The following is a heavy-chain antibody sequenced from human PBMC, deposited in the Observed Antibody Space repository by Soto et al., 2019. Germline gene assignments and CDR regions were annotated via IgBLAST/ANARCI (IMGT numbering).Heavy chain of an antibody. CDR1: GFTFSSYA. J-gene: IGHJ6*02. D-gene: IGHD6-19*01. V-gene: IGHV3-23*01. CDR3: AKDYSSGWKFGMDV. CDR2: ISGSGGST. Sequence: GGSLRLSCAASGFTFSSYAMSWVRQAPGKGLEWVSAISGSGGSTYYADSVKGRFTISRDNSKNTLYLQMNSLRAEDTAVYYCAKDYSSGWKFGMDVWGQGTTVTVSS.